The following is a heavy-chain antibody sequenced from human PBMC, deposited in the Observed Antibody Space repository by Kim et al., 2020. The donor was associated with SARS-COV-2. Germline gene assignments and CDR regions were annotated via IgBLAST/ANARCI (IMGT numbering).Heavy chain of an antibody. Sequence: GGSLRLSCASSGFTFSNYGISWVRQAPGEGLEWVSGISGGSSYTYYADSVKGRFTISRDNSKNTLYLQMNSLRAEDTAIYYCAKQDCSDSSCYRVPAFDIWGQGTMVTVSS. CDR1: GFTFSNYG. V-gene: IGHV3-23*01. CDR2: ISGGSSYT. D-gene: IGHD2-15*01. CDR3: AKQDCSDSSCYRVPAFDI. J-gene: IGHJ3*02.